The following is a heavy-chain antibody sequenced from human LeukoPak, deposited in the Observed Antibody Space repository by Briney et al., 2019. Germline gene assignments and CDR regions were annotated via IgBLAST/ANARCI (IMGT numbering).Heavy chain of an antibody. V-gene: IGHV3-7*01. CDR3: ARDSSAAPHSY. CDR1: GFTFSGYL. J-gene: IGHJ4*02. Sequence: GGSLRLSCAASGFTFSGYLMSWVRQAPGKGLEWVANIKEEGSEKYYVDSVKGRFIISRDNAKNSLYLQMNSVRAEDTAVYYCARDSSAAPHSYWGQGTLVTVFS. D-gene: IGHD2-15*01. CDR2: IKEEGSEK.